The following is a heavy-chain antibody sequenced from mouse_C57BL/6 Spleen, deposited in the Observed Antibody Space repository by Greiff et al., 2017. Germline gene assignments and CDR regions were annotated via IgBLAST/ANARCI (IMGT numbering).Heavy chain of an antibody. CDR2: ISYSGST. Sequence: EVQLQESGPGMVKPSQSLSLTCTVTGYSITSGYDWHWIRHFPGNKLEWMGYISYSGSTNYNPSLKSRISITHDTSKNHFFLKLNSVTTEDTATYYCARGYDYGYFDVWGTGTTVTVSS. CDR3: ARGYDYGYFDV. V-gene: IGHV3-1*01. D-gene: IGHD2-3*01. J-gene: IGHJ1*03. CDR1: GYSITSGYD.